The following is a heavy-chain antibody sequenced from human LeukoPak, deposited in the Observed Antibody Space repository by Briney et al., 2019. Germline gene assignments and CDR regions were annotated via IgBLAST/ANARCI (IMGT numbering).Heavy chain of an antibody. J-gene: IGHJ4*02. Sequence: GGSLRLSCAASGFTFSSYAMSWVRQAPGKGLEWVSAISGSGGSTYYADSVKGRFTISRDNSKNTLYLQMNSLRAEDTAEYYCARDVFSPTQLLWTGPPDYWGQGTLVTVSS. D-gene: IGHD2-2*01. CDR2: ISGSGGST. CDR1: GFTFSSYA. CDR3: ARDVFSPTQLLWTGPPDY. V-gene: IGHV3-23*01.